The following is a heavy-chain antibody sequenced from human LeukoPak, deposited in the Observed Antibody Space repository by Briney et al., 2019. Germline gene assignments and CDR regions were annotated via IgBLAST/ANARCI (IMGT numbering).Heavy chain of an antibody. V-gene: IGHV4-31*03. CDR1: GGSISSGGYY. D-gene: IGHD3-16*01. J-gene: IGHJ4*02. CDR3: AADLSNPRMGASYLDS. CDR2: IYYSGST. Sequence: PSETLSLTCTVSGGSISSGGYYWSWIRQHPGKGLEWIGYIYYSGSTYYNPSLKSRVTISVDTSKNQFSLKLSSVTAADTAVYYCAADLSNPRMGASYLDSWGQGTLVTVSS.